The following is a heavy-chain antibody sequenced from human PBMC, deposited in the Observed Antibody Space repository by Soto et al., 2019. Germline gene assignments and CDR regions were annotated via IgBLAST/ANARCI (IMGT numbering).Heavy chain of an antibody. V-gene: IGHV3-30*18. CDR2: ISYDGSNK. Sequence: SLRLSCAASGFTFSTYGMHWVRQAPGKGLEWVAVISYDGSNKYYADSVKGRFTISRDNSKNTLYLHMNSLRAEDTAVYYCAKFHCSSTSCYPNYYYYYGMDVWGQGTTVTVSS. CDR3: AKFHCSSTSCYPNYYYYYGMDV. D-gene: IGHD2-2*01. J-gene: IGHJ6*02. CDR1: GFTFSTYG.